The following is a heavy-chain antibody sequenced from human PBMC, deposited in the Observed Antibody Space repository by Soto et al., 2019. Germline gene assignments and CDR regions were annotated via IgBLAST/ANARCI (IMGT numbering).Heavy chain of an antibody. CDR2: ISYDGSNK. CDR3: ARALPSKRITIFGVVPRYYYYGMDV. CDR1: VFTFSSYA. D-gene: IGHD3-3*01. J-gene: IGHJ6*02. V-gene: IGHV3-30-3*01. Sequence: PGGSLRLSCASSVFTFSSYAMHWVRQAPGKGLEWVAVISYDGSNKYYADSVKGRFTISRDNSKNTLYLQMNSLRAEDTAVYYCARALPSKRITIFGVVPRYYYYGMDVWGQGTTVTVSS.